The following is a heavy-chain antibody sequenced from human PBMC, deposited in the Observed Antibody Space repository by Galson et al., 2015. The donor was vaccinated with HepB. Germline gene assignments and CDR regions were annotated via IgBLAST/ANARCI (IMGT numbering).Heavy chain of an antibody. J-gene: IGHJ6*02. Sequence: SLRLSCAASGFIFSSYSMNWVRQAPGKGPEWVSSISSSSSNIYYADSVKGRFTISRDNAKNSLYLQMNSLRAEDTAVYYCAREVGSGSYGPGDYYYGMDVWGQGTTVTVSS. CDR2: ISSSSSNI. CDR1: GFIFSSYS. CDR3: AREVGSGSYGPGDYYYGMDV. V-gene: IGHV3-21*01. D-gene: IGHD3-10*01.